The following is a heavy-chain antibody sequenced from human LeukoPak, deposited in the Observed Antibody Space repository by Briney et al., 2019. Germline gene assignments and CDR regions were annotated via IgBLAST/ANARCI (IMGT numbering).Heavy chain of an antibody. D-gene: IGHD2-8*02. CDR1: GFTFTSYA. Sequence: PGGSLRLSCEASGFTFTSYAMHWVRQAPGKGLEWVSRITSSGDGTFYTDSLSGRFTISRDNAKKAVFLQMKSLRRGDSALYFCAKGTDTTGRHNFDIWGQGTLVTVSS. V-gene: IGHV3-23*01. CDR2: ITSSGDGT. CDR3: AKGTDTTGRHNFDI. J-gene: IGHJ4*02.